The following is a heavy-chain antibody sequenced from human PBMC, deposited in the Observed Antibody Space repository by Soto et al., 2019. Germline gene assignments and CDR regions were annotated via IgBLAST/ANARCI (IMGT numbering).Heavy chain of an antibody. CDR1: GLTFNNYA. V-gene: IGHV3-30-3*01. D-gene: IGHD3-10*01. J-gene: IGHJ4*02. CDR3: ARHVMVRGLDY. CDR2: ISYDGSNS. Sequence: GGSLRLSCAGSGLTFNNYAISWVRQAPGKGLEWVAVISYDGSNSYYADSVKGRFNISRDNSKNKMYLQMNSLRAEDTAVYYCARHVMVRGLDYWGQGTLVTVSS.